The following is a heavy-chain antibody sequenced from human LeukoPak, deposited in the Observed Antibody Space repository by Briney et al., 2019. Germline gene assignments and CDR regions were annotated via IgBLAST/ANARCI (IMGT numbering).Heavy chain of an antibody. V-gene: IGHV4-59*11. CDR1: GDSFSSHY. Sequence: SETLSLICAVSGDSFSSHYWTWIRQSPGTGLEWIGYISHIGRTNYKPSLKSRVTISIDTSKNQFALKLRSVTAADTAVYYCARDLVTVTKGFDIWGQGTMVSVSS. J-gene: IGHJ3*02. CDR3: ARDLVTVTKGFDI. D-gene: IGHD4-17*01. CDR2: ISHIGRT.